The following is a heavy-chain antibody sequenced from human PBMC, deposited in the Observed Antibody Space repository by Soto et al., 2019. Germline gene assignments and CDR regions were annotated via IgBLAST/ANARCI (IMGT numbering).Heavy chain of an antibody. CDR1: GYTFTSYG. CDR3: AREPVTAAVTLWPDDAFDI. CDR2: ISAYNGNT. V-gene: IGHV1-18*01. J-gene: IGHJ3*02. D-gene: IGHD6-13*01. Sequence: ASVKVSCKASGYTFTSYGISWVRQAPGQGLEWMGWISAYNGNTNYAQKLQGRVTMTTDTSTSTAYMELRSLRSDDTAVYYCAREPVTAAVTLWPDDAFDIWGQGTMVTVSS.